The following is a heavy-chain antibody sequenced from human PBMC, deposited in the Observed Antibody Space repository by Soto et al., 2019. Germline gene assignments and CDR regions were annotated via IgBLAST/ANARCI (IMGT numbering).Heavy chain of an antibody. V-gene: IGHV4-31*03. CDR1: GGSISSGGYY. CDR2: IYYSGST. CDR3: ARGGIGELFSYGMDV. D-gene: IGHD3-10*01. J-gene: IGHJ6*02. Sequence: SETLSLTCTVSGGSISSGGYYWSWIRQHPGKGLEWIGYIYYSGSTYYNPSLKSRVTISVDTSKNQFSLKLSSVTAADTAVYYCARGGIGELFSYGMDVRGQGTTVTVSS.